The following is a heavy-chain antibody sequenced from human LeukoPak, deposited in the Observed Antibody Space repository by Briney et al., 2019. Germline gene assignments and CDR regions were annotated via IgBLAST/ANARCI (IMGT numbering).Heavy chain of an antibody. J-gene: IGHJ4*02. CDR2: FSYSGST. CDR1: GGSVTTDY. Sequence: SETLSLTCTVSGGSVTTDYWSWIRQPPGKGLEWIGYFSYSGSTNYNPSLKSRVTISVDTSKNQFSLKLSSVTAADTAVYYCARGSASYFDYWGQGTLVTVSS. CDR3: ARGSASYFDY. V-gene: IGHV4-59*08.